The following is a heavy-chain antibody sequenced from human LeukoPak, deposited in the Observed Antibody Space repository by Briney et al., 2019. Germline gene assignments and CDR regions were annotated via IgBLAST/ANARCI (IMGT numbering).Heavy chain of an antibody. CDR3: AKHATTYYYGLDV. CDR2: ISGSGGTT. CDR1: GFTLSSYA. Sequence: GGSLRLSCAASGFTLSSYAMSWVRQAPGKGLEWVSGISGSGGTTYYADSVKGRFTISRDNSKNTVFLQMNSLRAEGTAKYYCAKHATTYYYGLDVWGQGTTVTVSS. J-gene: IGHJ6*02. D-gene: IGHD5-12*01. V-gene: IGHV3-23*01.